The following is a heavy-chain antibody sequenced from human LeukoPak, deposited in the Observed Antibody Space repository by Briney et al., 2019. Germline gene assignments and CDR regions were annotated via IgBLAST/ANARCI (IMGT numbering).Heavy chain of an antibody. Sequence: GGSLRLSCAPSGFTFSIYSMSWARHAPGKGLEWVSSISSTSIYTYYADSVRGRFTISRDNAEKSLYLQINSLGVGDTAVYSCARVAAGAEAHTLHYHYMDVWGKGTTVTVSS. J-gene: IGHJ6*03. D-gene: IGHD6-13*01. V-gene: IGHV3-21*01. CDR2: ISSTSIYT. CDR3: ARVAAGAEAHTLHYHYMDV. CDR1: GFTFSIYS.